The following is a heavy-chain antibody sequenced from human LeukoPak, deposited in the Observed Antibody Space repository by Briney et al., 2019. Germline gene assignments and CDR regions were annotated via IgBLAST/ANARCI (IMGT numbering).Heavy chain of an antibody. V-gene: IGHV1-2*02. CDR2: INPNSGGT. J-gene: IGHJ4*02. D-gene: IGHD4-11*01. CDR3: ARGNTHYLDY. Sequence: GASVTVSCTASVYTFTIYYMHWVRQAPGQGLEWMGWINPNSGGTNYAQKFQGRVTMTRDTSISTAYMELSRLRSDDTAVYYCARGNTHYLDYWGQGTLVTVSS. CDR1: VYTFTIYY.